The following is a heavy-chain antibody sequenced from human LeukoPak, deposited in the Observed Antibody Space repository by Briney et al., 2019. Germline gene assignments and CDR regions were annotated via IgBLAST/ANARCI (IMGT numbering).Heavy chain of an antibody. CDR2: ISGSGGST. V-gene: IGHV3-23*01. CDR3: ARLSYDSSGCFDY. CDR1: GFTFSSYA. D-gene: IGHD3-22*01. J-gene: IGHJ4*02. Sequence: GGSLRLSCAASGFTFSSYAMSWVRQAPGKGLEWVPAISGSGGSTYYADSVKGRFTISRDNAKNSLYLQMNSLRAEDTAVYYCARLSYDSSGCFDYWGQGTLVTVSS.